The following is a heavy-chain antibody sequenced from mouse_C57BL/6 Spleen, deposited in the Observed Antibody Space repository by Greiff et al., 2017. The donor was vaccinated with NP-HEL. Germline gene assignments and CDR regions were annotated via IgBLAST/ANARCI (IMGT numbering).Heavy chain of an antibody. Sequence: VQLQQSGAELVKPGASVKLSCKASGYTFTSYWMHWVKQRPGRGLEWIGRIDPNSGGTKYNEKFKSKATLTVDKPSSTAYMQLSSLTSEDAAVYYCARDYYGSSGYFDYWGHGTTLTVSS. V-gene: IGHV1-72*01. CDR3: ARDYYGSSGYFDY. CDR2: IDPNSGGT. D-gene: IGHD1-1*01. J-gene: IGHJ2*01. CDR1: GYTFTSYW.